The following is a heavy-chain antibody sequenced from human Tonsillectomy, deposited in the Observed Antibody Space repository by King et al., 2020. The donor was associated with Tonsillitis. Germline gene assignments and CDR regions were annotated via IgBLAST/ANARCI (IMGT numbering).Heavy chain of an antibody. CDR3: ARVMTTVTTTGAFDI. D-gene: IGHD4-17*01. CDR1: GFTVSSNY. CDR2: IYSGGST. Sequence: VQLVESGGGLVQPGGSLRLSCAASGFTVSSNYMSWVRQAPGKGLEWVSVIYSGGSTYYADSVKGRFTISRDNSKNTLYLQMNSLRAEDTAVYYCARVMTTVTTTGAFDIWGQGTMVTVSS. J-gene: IGHJ3*02. V-gene: IGHV3-66*01.